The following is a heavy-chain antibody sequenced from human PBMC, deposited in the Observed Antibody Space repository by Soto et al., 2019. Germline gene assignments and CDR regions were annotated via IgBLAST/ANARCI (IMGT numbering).Heavy chain of an antibody. CDR1: GYTFTGYY. CDR3: ARQGYSYGPGGYYYGMDV. D-gene: IGHD5-18*01. J-gene: IGHJ6*02. Sequence: ASVKVSCKASGYTFTGYYMHLVRQAPGQGLEWMGWINPNSGGTNYAQKFQGWVTMTRDTSISTAYMELSRLRSDDTAVYYCARQGYSYGPGGYYYGMDVWGQGTTVTVSS. CDR2: INPNSGGT. V-gene: IGHV1-2*04.